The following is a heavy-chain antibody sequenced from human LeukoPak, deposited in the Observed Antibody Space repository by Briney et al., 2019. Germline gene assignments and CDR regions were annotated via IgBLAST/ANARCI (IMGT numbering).Heavy chain of an antibody. V-gene: IGHV4-38-2*01. Sequence: SVTLSLTCAVSGYSISSGYYWGWIRQPPGKGLEWIGSIYHSGSTYYNPSLKSRVTISVDTSKNQFSLKLSSVTAADTAVYYCARLTGSGLDYWGQGTLVTVSS. CDR1: GYSISSGYY. D-gene: IGHD3-10*01. CDR2: IYHSGST. J-gene: IGHJ4*02. CDR3: ARLTGSGLDY.